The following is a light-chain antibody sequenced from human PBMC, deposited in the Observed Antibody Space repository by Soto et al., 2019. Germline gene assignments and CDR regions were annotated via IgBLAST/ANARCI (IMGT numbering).Light chain of an antibody. V-gene: IGKV3-11*01. CDR2: LTS. J-gene: IGKJ1*01. CDR1: QAVNTR. Sequence: EIVLTRSPATLSSLPGDRANLSGRASQAVNTRLAWYQHKPGQAPRLLIYLTSNRAAGIPARFSGSGSETDFTLTISDVEPEDFAVYYCHQRQSWPRTFGQGTKVDIK. CDR3: HQRQSWPRT.